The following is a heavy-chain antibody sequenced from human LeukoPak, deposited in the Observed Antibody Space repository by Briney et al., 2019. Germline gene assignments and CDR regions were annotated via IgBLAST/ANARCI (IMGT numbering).Heavy chain of an antibody. CDR1: GYTFTSYG. J-gene: IGHJ4*02. Sequence: ASVKVSCKASGYTFTSYGISWVRQAPGQGLEWMGWISAYNGNTSYAQKLLGRVTMTTDTSTSTAYMELRSLRSDDTAVYYCARDRVRGYSPWSDYWGQGTLVTVSS. D-gene: IGHD5-18*01. V-gene: IGHV1-18*04. CDR2: ISAYNGNT. CDR3: ARDRVRGYSPWSDY.